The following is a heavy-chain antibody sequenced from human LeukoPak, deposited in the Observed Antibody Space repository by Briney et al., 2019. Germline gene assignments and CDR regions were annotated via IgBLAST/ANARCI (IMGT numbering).Heavy chain of an antibody. Sequence: SETLSLTCTVSGGSISSSSYYWGWIRQPPGKGLEWIGSIYYSGSTYYNPSLKSRVTISVDTSKNQFSLKLSSVTAADTAVYYCARKEKCSYYYNMDVWGKGTTGTISS. J-gene: IGHJ6*03. CDR3: ARKEKCSYYYNMDV. CDR2: IYYSGST. CDR1: GGSISSSSYY. V-gene: IGHV4-39*01. D-gene: IGHD3-10*02.